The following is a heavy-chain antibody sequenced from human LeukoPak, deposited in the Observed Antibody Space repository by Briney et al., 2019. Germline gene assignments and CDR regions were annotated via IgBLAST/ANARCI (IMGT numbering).Heavy chain of an antibody. CDR2: ISYSGST. D-gene: IGHD6-19*01. Sequence: SETLSLTCTVSGGSISSYYWSWIRQPPGKGLEWIGYISYSGSTKYNPSLKSRVTISVDTSKNQFSLKLSSVTAADTAVYFCARTGEQWLALSYWGQGTVVTVSS. J-gene: IGHJ4*02. V-gene: IGHV4-59*01. CDR1: GGSISSYY. CDR3: ARTGEQWLALSY.